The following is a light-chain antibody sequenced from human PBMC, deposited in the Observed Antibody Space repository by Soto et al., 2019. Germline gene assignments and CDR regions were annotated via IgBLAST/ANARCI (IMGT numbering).Light chain of an antibody. CDR1: SSDVGGYNL. CDR3: CSYAGSNTL. Sequence: QSVLTQPASVSGSPGQSITISCTGTSSDVGGYNLVSWYQQHPGKAPKLMIYEGSKRPSGVSDRFSGSKSGNTASLTISGLQTEDEADYYCCSYAGSNTLFGGGTKLTVL. V-gene: IGLV2-23*01. CDR2: EGS. J-gene: IGLJ2*01.